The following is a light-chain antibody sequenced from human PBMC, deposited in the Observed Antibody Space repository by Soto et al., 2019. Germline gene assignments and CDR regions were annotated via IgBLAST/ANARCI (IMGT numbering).Light chain of an antibody. Sequence: EIVLTQSAATLSLSPGERATLSCMASQTVGGRYLAWFQQKPGQTPWLLIYGASTRAAGVPDRFSGSGSGTDFSHTINRLEPEDFALSYCLQYVSSPWTFGQGTKV. J-gene: IGKJ1*01. CDR1: QTVGGRY. CDR2: GAS. V-gene: IGKV3-20*01. CDR3: LQYVSSPWT.